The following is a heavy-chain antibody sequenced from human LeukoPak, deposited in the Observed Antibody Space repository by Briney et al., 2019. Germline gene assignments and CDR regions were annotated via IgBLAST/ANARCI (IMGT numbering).Heavy chain of an antibody. V-gene: IGHV1-18*01. Sequence: GASVKVSCKASGYTFTSYGISWVRQAPGQGLEWMGWISAYNGNTNYAQKFQGRVTMTRNTSISTAYMELSSLRSEDTAVYYCARGLWAYCSSTSCSSIGSHWGQGTLVTVSS. D-gene: IGHD2-2*01. J-gene: IGHJ4*02. CDR1: GYTFTSYG. CDR2: ISAYNGNT. CDR3: ARGLWAYCSSTSCSSIGSH.